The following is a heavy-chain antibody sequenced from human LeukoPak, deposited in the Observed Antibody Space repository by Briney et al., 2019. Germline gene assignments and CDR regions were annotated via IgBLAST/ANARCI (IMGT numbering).Heavy chain of an antibody. V-gene: IGHV3-66*02. CDR2: IYSGGST. D-gene: IGHD1-26*01. CDR1: GFTVSSTY. CDR3: ARVSVGATHDY. Sequence: GGSLRLSCAASGFTVSSTYMSWVRQAPGKGLEWVSVIYSGGSTYYADSVKGRFTISRDNSKNTLYLQMNSLRAEDTAVYYCARVSVGATHDYWGQGTLVTVSS. J-gene: IGHJ4*02.